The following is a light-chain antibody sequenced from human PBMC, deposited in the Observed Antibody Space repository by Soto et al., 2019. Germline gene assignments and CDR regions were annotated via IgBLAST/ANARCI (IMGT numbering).Light chain of an antibody. CDR2: YAN. J-gene: IGLJ1*01. CDR3: GSWDSSLSADA. V-gene: IGLV1-51*01. Sequence: QSVLTQPPSVSAAPGQKVTISCSGSSSKIGGNSVSWYQQLPGTAPKLLIYYANKRPSGIPDRFSGCMSGTSATLGITGFQTGDEADYYSGSWDSSLSADAFGPGTKVTVL. CDR1: SSKIGGNS.